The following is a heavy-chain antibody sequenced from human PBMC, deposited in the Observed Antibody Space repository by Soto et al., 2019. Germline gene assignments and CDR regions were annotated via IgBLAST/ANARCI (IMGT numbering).Heavy chain of an antibody. Sequence: SLRLSRATSRFPLSNAWMSWGRQAPGKGLEWVGRIKSKVDGGTTDYAAPVKGRFTISRDDSKDSLYLQMNSLKTEYTGVYYCTTDGNFDYWGQGTLVTVSS. CDR2: IKSKVDGGTT. J-gene: IGHJ4*02. CDR1: RFPLSNAW. V-gene: IGHV3-15*01. CDR3: TTDGNFDY.